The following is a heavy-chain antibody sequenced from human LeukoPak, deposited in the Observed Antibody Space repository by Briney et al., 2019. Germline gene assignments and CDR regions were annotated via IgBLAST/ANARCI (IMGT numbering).Heavy chain of an antibody. CDR2: VSGSDGVT. V-gene: IGHV3-23*01. J-gene: IGHJ4*02. CDR3: AKDLGVWAAANSGLFDY. CDR1: GFTFSNYA. D-gene: IGHD6-13*01. Sequence: GGSLRLSCAASGFTFSNYAMSWVRQAPGKGLELVSVVSGSDGVTIYADSVNGRLTISRDNSKNKLSLQMNSLRAEDTAVYFCAKDLGVWAAANSGLFDYWGQGTLVTVSS.